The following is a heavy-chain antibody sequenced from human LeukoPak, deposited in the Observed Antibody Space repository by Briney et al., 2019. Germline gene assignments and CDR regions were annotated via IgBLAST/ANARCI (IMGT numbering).Heavy chain of an antibody. CDR3: ARANFLYCSSTTCLFDY. Sequence: ASVKVSCKASGYTFTDYYMHWVRQAPGQGFEWMGWINPNDGDTNYAQKFRGGVTMTRDTSISTAHMEVSRLRSDDTAVYYCARANFLYCSSTTCLFDYWGQGTLVTVSS. V-gene: IGHV1-2*02. J-gene: IGHJ4*02. CDR2: INPNDGDT. D-gene: IGHD2-2*01. CDR1: GYTFTDYY.